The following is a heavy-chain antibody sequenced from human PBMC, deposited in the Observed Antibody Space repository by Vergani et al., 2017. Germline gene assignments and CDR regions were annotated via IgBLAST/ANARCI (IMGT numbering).Heavy chain of an antibody. D-gene: IGHD3-9*01. J-gene: IGHJ6*01. CDR3: ARVMYRDEASTGYRLEGMDI. CDR2: IYSNGST. V-gene: IGHV4-59*13. Sequence: QVQLQESGPGLVKPSQTLSLTCTVSGGSFNTYYWRWIRQSPGKGLEWIGDIYSNGSTNYNPSPNSRVTMSVDTSKNQFSLKLRSVTAADTAVYFCARVMYRDEASTGYRLEGMDIWGQGRTVGISS. CDR1: GGSFNTYY.